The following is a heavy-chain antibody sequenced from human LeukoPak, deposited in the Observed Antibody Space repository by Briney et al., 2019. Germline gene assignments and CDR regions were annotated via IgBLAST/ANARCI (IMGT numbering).Heavy chain of an antibody. CDR2: VFQGGKT. D-gene: IGHD3-10*02. Sequence: SETLSLTCAVSGSSFYHPYYWAWLRQAPGRGLEWIGTVFQGGKTFYNPSLESRVTISKDMSNNLFFLNLISMTAADTALYFCARVLNVPKFIDSWGQGTMVTVSS. J-gene: IGHJ4*02. CDR1: GSSFYHPYY. V-gene: IGHV4-38-2*01. CDR3: ARVLNVPKFIDS.